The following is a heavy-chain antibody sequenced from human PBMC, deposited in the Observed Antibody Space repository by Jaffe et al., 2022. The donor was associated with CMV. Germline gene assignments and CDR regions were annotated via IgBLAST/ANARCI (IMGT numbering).Heavy chain of an antibody. J-gene: IGHJ4*02. D-gene: IGHD2-2*01. CDR2: VSSGGTT. CDR3: ARDLTSTKGMDS. V-gene: IGHV3-53*02. CDR1: GFTVNNYY. Sequence: EVQLVETGGGLIQPGGSLRLSCAASGFTVNNYYISWVRQAPGKGLEWVSLVSSGGTTYYADSVKGRFTISRDSSKNTVYLQMTSLGVDDTAVFYCARDLTSTKGMDSWGQGTLVTVSS.